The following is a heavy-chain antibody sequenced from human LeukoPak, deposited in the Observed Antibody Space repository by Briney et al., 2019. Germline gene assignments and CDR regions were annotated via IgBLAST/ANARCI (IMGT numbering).Heavy chain of an antibody. D-gene: IGHD1-1*01. Sequence: KPSETLSLTCTVSGGSISSYYWSWIRQPPGKGLEWIGYFYYSGSTNYNPSLKTRVTISVDTSKNQFSLKVSSVTAADTAVYYCARKRTGDQGYYFDYRGQGTLVTVSS. CDR2: FYYSGST. CDR3: ARKRTGDQGYYFDY. CDR1: GGSISSYY. J-gene: IGHJ4*02. V-gene: IGHV4-59*01.